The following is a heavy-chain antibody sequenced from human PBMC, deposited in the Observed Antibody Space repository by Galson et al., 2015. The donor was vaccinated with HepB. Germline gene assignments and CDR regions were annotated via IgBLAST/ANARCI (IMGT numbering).Heavy chain of an antibody. V-gene: IGHV1-69*02. D-gene: IGHD4/OR15-4a*01. Sequence: SVKVSCKASGGSFISYTFNWVRQAPGQGLEWMGRSIPMLDFANYAPKFQGRVTISADKSTSTSYMELTGLRSEDTAIYFCARGTITVDPLDYWGQGTLVTVSS. CDR1: GGSFISYT. J-gene: IGHJ4*02. CDR3: ARGTITVDPLDY. CDR2: SIPMLDFA.